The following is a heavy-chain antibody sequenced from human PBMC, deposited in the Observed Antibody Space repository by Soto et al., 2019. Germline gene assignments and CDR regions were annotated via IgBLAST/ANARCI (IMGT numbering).Heavy chain of an antibody. CDR2: IYYSGST. CDR1: GGSISSSGYY. CDR3: ARPGLADCTTGVWYSKGDLGYYGSDV. J-gene: IGHJ6*01. Sequence: SSETLSLTCIVCGGSISSSGYYWGWIRQPPGKGLEWIWSIYYSGSTYYNPSLKSRVTISVDTSKNQFSLKLSPVAAADTAVYYCARPGLADCTTGVWYSKGDLGYYGSDVWGKGTTVTVSS. D-gene: IGHD2-8*01. V-gene: IGHV4-39*01.